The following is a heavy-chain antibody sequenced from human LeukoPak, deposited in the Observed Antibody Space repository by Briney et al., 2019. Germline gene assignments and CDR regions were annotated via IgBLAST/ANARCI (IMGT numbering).Heavy chain of an antibody. D-gene: IGHD1-26*01. Sequence: SETLSLTCTVSGGSISSSSYYWGWIRQPPGKGLEWIGSIYYSGSTYYNPSLKSRVTISVDTSKNQFSLKLSSVTAADTAVYYCARRRVGAIRWDYWGQGTLVTVSS. J-gene: IGHJ4*02. CDR1: GGSISSSSYY. CDR2: IYYSGST. V-gene: IGHV4-39*07. CDR3: ARRRVGAIRWDY.